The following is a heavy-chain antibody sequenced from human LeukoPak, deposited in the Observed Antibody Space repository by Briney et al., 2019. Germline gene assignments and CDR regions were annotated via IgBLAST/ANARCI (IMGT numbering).Heavy chain of an antibody. CDR2: IYYSGST. Sequence: SETLSLTCTASGGSISSYYWTWIRQPPGKGLEWIGYIYYSGSTNYNPSLKSRVTISVDTSKNQFSLKLSSVTAADTAVYYCARSQPYGGGFFDYWGQGTLVTVSS. CDR3: ARSQPYGGGFFDY. CDR1: GGSISSYY. V-gene: IGHV4-59*01. D-gene: IGHD4-23*01. J-gene: IGHJ4*02.